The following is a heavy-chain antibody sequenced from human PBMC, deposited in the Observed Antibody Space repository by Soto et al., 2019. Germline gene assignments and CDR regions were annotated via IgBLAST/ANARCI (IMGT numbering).Heavy chain of an antibody. CDR2: ISAYNGNT. CDR1: GYTFTSYG. V-gene: IGHV1-18*01. D-gene: IGHD3-22*01. Sequence: ASVNVSCKASGYTFTSYGISWVRQAPGQGLEWMGWISAYNGNTNYAKKFQERVTITRDMSTSTAYMELSNLRSEDTAVYYCAAGDSSGYYGGWGQGTQVTVSS. J-gene: IGHJ4*02. CDR3: AAGDSSGYYGG.